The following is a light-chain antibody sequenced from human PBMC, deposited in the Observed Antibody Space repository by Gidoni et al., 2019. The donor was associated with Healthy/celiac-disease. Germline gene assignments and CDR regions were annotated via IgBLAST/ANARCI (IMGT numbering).Light chain of an antibody. CDR2: GAS. Sequence: EIVLTQSPGTLSLSPGERATLSCRASQSVSSSYLAWYQQKPGEAPRLLIDGASSMATGIPDRFSGSGSGTDFTLTISRLEPEDFAVYYCQQYGSSFGPXTKVDIK. CDR1: QSVSSSY. J-gene: IGKJ3*01. CDR3: QQYGSS. V-gene: IGKV3-20*01.